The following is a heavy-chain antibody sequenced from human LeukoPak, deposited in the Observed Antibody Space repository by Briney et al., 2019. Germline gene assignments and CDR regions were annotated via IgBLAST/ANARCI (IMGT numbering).Heavy chain of an antibody. J-gene: IGHJ3*02. D-gene: IGHD3-22*01. Sequence: PGGSLRLSCAASGFTFSSYWMSWVRQAPGKGLEWVANIKQDGSEKYYVDSVKGRFTISRDNAKNSLYLQMNSLRAEDTAVYYCARVSGLESITMIVVVNWAFDIWGQGTMVTVSS. CDR2: IKQDGSEK. V-gene: IGHV3-7*01. CDR3: ARVSGLESITMIVVVNWAFDI. CDR1: GFTFSSYW.